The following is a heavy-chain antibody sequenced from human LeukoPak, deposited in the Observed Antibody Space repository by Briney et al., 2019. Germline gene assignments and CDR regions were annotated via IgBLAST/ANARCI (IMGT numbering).Heavy chain of an antibody. J-gene: IGHJ4*02. CDR3: AKVATDYYDSSGYFGARKYYFDY. CDR1: GFTFSSYA. Sequence: GGSLRLSCAASGFTFSSYAMSWVCQAPGKGLEWVSAISGSGGSTYYADSVKGRFTISRDNSKNTLYLQMNSLRAEDTAVYYCAKVATDYYDSSGYFGARKYYFDYWGQGTLVTVSS. V-gene: IGHV3-23*01. CDR2: ISGSGGST. D-gene: IGHD3-22*01.